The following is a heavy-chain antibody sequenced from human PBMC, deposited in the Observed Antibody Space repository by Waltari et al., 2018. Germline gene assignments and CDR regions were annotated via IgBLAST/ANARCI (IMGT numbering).Heavy chain of an antibody. CDR3: ARLPKKYYDSLGWGFFDY. D-gene: IGHD3-22*01. V-gene: IGHV4-59*08. Sequence: HVQLQESGPGLVRPSETLSLTCTVSVDFLGDDYWTWIRQAPGEGLEWIAYLRNTGATKCTPSLESRVTISSVTSKKQFSLRLTSVTAADTAIYYCARLPKKYYDSLGWGFFDYWGQGILVTVSS. J-gene: IGHJ4*02. CDR2: LRNTGAT. CDR1: VDFLGDDY.